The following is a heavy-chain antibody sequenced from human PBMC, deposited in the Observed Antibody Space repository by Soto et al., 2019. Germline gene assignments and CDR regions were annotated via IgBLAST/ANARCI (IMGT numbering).Heavy chain of an antibody. CDR3: TRRGNDYYGSGSHYYYGMDV. CDR1: GFTFSGSA. J-gene: IGHJ6*02. D-gene: IGHD3-10*01. Sequence: PGGSLRLSCAASGFTFSGSAMHWVRQASGKGLEWVGRIRSKANSYATAYAASVKGRFTISRDDSKNTAYLQMNSLKTEDTAVYYCTRRGNDYYGSGSHYYYGMDVWGQGTTVTVSS. CDR2: IRSKANSYAT. V-gene: IGHV3-73*01.